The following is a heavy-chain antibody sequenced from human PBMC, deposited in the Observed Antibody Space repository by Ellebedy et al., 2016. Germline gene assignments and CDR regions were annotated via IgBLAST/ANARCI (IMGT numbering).Heavy chain of an antibody. V-gene: IGHV1-46*04. D-gene: IGHD1-26*01. CDR2: INPSVGST. CDR3: ARDLPLHGIDP. Sequence: ASVKVSCKASGYTLSSYYIHWVRQAPGQGLEWMGIINPSVGSTTYAQNLFGRVSMTRDTSTSTVYMELSSLRFEDTAVYYCARDLPLHGIDPWGQGTLVTVSS. CDR1: GYTLSSYY. J-gene: IGHJ5*02.